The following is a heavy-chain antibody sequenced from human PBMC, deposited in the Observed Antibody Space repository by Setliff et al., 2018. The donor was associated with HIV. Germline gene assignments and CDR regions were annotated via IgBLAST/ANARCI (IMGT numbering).Heavy chain of an antibody. V-gene: IGHV4-59*01. D-gene: IGHD3-10*01. CDR1: GGSMKNFY. CDR3: ARVAKDSSFFSSSGPTYFDP. Sequence: PSETLSLTCPLSGGSMKNFYWSWVRQVPGGRLQWIGHIHYSGIVNYSPSLGSRLTISAQTSRNQFSLTLKSVTTADTDLYFCARVAKDSSFFSSSGPTYFDPWGHGILVTVSS. J-gene: IGHJ5*02. CDR2: IHYSGIV.